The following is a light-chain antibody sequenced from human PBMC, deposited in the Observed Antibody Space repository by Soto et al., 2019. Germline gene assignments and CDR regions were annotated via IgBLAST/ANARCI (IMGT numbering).Light chain of an antibody. Sequence: EIVMTQSPATLSVSPGEGATLSCKASQTVYNNLAWYQQRPGQPPRLLIYDASTRATGISARFSGSGYGTEFTLTISSLQSKDFAVYFCQQCRNWPLTFGGGTKVEIK. V-gene: IGKV3-15*01. J-gene: IGKJ4*01. CDR2: DAS. CDR1: QTVYNN. CDR3: QQCRNWPLT.